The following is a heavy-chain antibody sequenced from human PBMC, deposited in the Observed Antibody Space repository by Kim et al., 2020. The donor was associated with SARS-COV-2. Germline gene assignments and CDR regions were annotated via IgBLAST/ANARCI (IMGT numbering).Heavy chain of an antibody. J-gene: IGHJ6*02. CDR1: GFTFSSYW. CDR3: ARSPVGFGEFSARNYVDSGFYYYYYGMDV. Sequence: GGSLRLSCAASGFTFSSYWMHWVRQAPGKGLVWVSRINSDGSSTSYADSVKGRFTISRDNAKNTLYLQMNSLRAEDTAVYYCARSPVGFGEFSARNYVDSGFYYYYYGMDVWGQGTTVTVSS. D-gene: IGHD3-10*01. V-gene: IGHV3-74*01. CDR2: INSDGSST.